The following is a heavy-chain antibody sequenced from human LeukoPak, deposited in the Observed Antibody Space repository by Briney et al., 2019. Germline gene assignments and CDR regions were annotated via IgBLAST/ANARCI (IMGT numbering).Heavy chain of an antibody. CDR3: ARGGSGDYSGYFDY. Sequence: SQTLSLTCTVSGGSISSGGYYWSWIRQHPGKGLEWIGYIYYSGSTYYNPSLKSRVTISVDTSKNQFSLKLSSVTAADTAVYYCARGGSGDYSGYFDYWGQGTLVTVSS. CDR1: GGSISSGGYY. V-gene: IGHV4-31*03. D-gene: IGHD4-17*01. CDR2: IYYSGST. J-gene: IGHJ4*02.